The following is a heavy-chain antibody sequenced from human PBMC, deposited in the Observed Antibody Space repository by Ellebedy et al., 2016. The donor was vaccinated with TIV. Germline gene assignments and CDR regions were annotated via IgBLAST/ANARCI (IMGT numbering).Heavy chain of an antibody. CDR2: IKQDGSEK. J-gene: IGHJ4*02. CDR3: AREVGGGGAY. CDR1: GFTFSTYW. Sequence: GGSLRLXXAASGFTFSTYWMHLVRQAPGKGLEWVANIKQDGSEKYYVDSVKGRFTISRDNAKNSLYLQMNSLRAEDTAVYYCAREVGGGGAYWGQGTLVTVSS. D-gene: IGHD2-21*01. V-gene: IGHV3-7*01.